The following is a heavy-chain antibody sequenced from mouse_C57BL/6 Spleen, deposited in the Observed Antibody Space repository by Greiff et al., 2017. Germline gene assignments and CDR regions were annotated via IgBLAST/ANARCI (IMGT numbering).Heavy chain of an antibody. CDR1: GYTFTSYW. CDR3: ARSGYFDV. J-gene: IGHJ1*03. Sequence: VQLQQPGAELVRPGTSVKLSCKASGYTFTSYWMHWVKQRPGQGLEWIGVIDPSDSYTNYNQKFKCKATLTVDTSSSTAYMQLSSLTSEGSAVYYCARSGYFDVWGTGTTVTVPA. CDR2: IDPSDSYT. V-gene: IGHV1-59*01.